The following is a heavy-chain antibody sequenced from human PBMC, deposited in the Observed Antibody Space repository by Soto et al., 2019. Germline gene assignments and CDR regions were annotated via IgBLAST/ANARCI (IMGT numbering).Heavy chain of an antibody. Sequence: SSETLSLTCTVSGGSISSYYWSWIRQPPGKGLEWIGYIYYSGSTNYNPSLKSRVTISVDTSKNQFSLKLSSVTAADTAVYYCARRGKYSSSWFTSDYGMDVWGQGTTVTVS. D-gene: IGHD6-13*01. CDR1: GGSISSYY. CDR2: IYYSGST. J-gene: IGHJ6*02. CDR3: ARRGKYSSSWFTSDYGMDV. V-gene: IGHV4-59*08.